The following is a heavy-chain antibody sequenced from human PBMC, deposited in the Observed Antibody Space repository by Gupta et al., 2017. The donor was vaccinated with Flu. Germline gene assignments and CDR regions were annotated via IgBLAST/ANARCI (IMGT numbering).Heavy chain of an antibody. V-gene: IGHV3-23*01. CDR3: ARGYCSSTSCYLYYFDY. Sequence: GKGLEWVSTISGSGGSTYYADSVKGRFTISRDNSKNTLYLQMNSLRAEDTAVYYCARGYCSSTSCYLYYFDYWGQGTLVTVSS. J-gene: IGHJ4*02. CDR2: ISGSGGST. D-gene: IGHD2-2*01.